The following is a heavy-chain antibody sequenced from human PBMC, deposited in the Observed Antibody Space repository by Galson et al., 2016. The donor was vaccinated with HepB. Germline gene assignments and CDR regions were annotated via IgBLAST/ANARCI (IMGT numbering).Heavy chain of an antibody. D-gene: IGHD4-17*01. CDR2: ISGSGGET. CDR1: GFTFSSYA. CDR3: ASGTTVTTSNSFWYFDL. V-gene: IGHV3-23*01. J-gene: IGHJ2*01. Sequence: SLRLSCAASGFTFSSYAMPWVRQAPGKGLDWVSTISGSGGETHYADSVKGRFTFSRDNAKNTMYVQMTSLRAEDTAVYSCASGTTVTTSNSFWYFDLWGRGTLVTVSS.